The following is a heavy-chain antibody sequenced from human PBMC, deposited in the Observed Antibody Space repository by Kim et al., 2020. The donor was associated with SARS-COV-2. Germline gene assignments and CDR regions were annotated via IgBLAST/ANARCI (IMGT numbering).Heavy chain of an antibody. D-gene: IGHD6-13*01. Sequence: VRGRLTISRENSENTLYLQMNSLRAEDTAVYYCARDRRDFIAAAGNYFDYWGQGTLVTVSS. V-gene: IGHV3-30*07. J-gene: IGHJ4*02. CDR3: ARDRRDFIAAAGNYFDY.